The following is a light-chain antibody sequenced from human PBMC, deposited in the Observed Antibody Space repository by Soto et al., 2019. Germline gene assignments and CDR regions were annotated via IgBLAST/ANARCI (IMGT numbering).Light chain of an antibody. CDR2: DAS. J-gene: IGKJ3*01. CDR3: QQYDNFPPLT. CDR1: QDINKY. V-gene: IGKV1-33*01. Sequence: DIQMTQSPSSLSASVGDRVTITCQASQDINKYLNWYQQKAGKAPKLLIYDASNLQTGVPTRFSGSGSGTDITFTITSLQPEDVATYYCQQYDNFPPLTFGPGTKVDIE.